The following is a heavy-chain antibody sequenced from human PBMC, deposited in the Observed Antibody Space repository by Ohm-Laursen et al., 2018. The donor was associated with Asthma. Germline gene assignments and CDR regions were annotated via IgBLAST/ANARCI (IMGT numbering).Heavy chain of an antibody. CDR1: GGSISSFN. Sequence: SDTLSLTWTVSGGSISSFNWSWIRQPPGKGLEWIGYVFDSGSTHYNPSLKSRVTISVDTSKKQFYLKLSSVTAADTAVYYCARVGFFETSAYFETFDPWGQGTLVTVSS. CDR3: ARVGFFETSAYFETFDP. J-gene: IGHJ5*02. D-gene: IGHD5-12*01. CDR2: VFDSGST. V-gene: IGHV4-59*07.